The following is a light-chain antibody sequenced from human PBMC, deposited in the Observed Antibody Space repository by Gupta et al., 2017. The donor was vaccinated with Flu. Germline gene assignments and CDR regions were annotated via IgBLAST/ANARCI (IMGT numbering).Light chain of an antibody. CDR2: ENN. CDR3: QSYDSSNHAV. Sequence: NWLLTQPHAVSESPGRTVTISCTRTSGSIASNYVQWYQQRPGGAPTTVIYENNQRRSGVPDRFSGSVDSSSDSASLTISGLKTEDEADYYCQSYDSSNHAVFGGGTKLTVL. V-gene: IGLV6-57*03. J-gene: IGLJ2*01. CDR1: SGSIASNY.